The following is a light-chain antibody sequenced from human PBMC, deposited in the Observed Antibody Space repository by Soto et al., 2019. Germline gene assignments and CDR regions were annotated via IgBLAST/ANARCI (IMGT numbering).Light chain of an antibody. J-gene: IGKJ5*01. V-gene: IGKV3-15*01. CDR2: GAS. CDR3: QQYNSWPPIT. CDR1: ESVSSN. Sequence: EVVMTQSPATLSVSPGERATLACRAGESVSSNLAWYQQRPGQAPRLVIYGASTRATGIPARFSGGGSGTEFTLTISSLQSEDFAVYYCQQYNSWPPITFGQGTRLEIK.